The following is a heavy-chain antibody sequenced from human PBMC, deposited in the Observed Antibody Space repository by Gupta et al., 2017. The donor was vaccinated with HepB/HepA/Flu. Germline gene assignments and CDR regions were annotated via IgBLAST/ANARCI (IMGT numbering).Heavy chain of an antibody. V-gene: IGHV3-23*01. CDR1: GFTFRSPP. Sequence: EVQLLESGGGLVQPGGSLRLSCAASGFTFRSPPMSWVRQAQGKGPEWVSAMSTGGGDTSYADSVKCRFTISRDNSKNTLYLQMNSLRAEDTAVYYCAKGGYNIRSEGFDPWGQGTLVTVAS. J-gene: IGHJ5*02. CDR3: AKGGYNIRSEGFDP. D-gene: IGHD5-18*01. CDR2: MSTGGGDT.